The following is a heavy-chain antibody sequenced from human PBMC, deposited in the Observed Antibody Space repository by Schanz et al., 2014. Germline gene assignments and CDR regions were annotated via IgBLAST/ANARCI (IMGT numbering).Heavy chain of an antibody. V-gene: IGHV3-23*01. J-gene: IGHJ4*02. D-gene: IGHD5-12*01. CDR3: ARKVVATIGGYYDN. Sequence: EVQLLESGGGLVQPGGSLRLSCAASGFTFSSYAMSWVRQAPGKGLEWVSAISGGGGTTYYADSVKGRFTISRDNSKNTLYLQMSSLRADDTAVYYCARKVVATIGGYYDNWGQGTLVIVSS. CDR1: GFTFSSYA. CDR2: ISGGGGTT.